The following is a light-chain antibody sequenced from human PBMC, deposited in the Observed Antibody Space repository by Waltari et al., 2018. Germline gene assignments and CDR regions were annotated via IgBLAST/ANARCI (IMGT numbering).Light chain of an antibody. Sequence: SYVLNQPPSVSVAPGKTARISGGGTSLGTKTVHWYQQKPGHAPVLVIHYDSGRPSGIPERFSGSTSGNTATLTIKWVGAEDEAEYFCQVWDFTQGVFGGGTKLTVL. CDR3: QVWDFTQGV. CDR1: SLGTKT. CDR2: YDS. J-gene: IGLJ3*02. V-gene: IGLV3-21*04.